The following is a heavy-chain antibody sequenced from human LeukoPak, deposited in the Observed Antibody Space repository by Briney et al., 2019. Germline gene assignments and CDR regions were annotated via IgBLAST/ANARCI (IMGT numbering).Heavy chain of an antibody. CDR2: ISSSGSTI. V-gene: IGHV3-48*04. Sequence: AGGSLRLSCAASGFTFSSYSMNWVRQAPGKGLEWVSYISSSGSTIYYADSVKGRFTISRDNAKNSLYLQMNSLRAEDTAVYYCASGSGYCSSTSCVPPFDYWGQGTLVTVSS. CDR3: ASGSGYCSSTSCVPPFDY. D-gene: IGHD2-2*01. CDR1: GFTFSSYS. J-gene: IGHJ4*02.